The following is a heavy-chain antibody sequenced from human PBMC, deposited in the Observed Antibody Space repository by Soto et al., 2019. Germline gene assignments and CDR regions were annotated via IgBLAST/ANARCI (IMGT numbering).Heavy chain of an antibody. J-gene: IGHJ4*02. Sequence: RASVKVSCKASGYPFTSHHMHWVRQAPGQGLEWMGIINPSGGSTNYAQKFQGRVTMTRDTSTSTVYMELSRLRSEDTAVYYCARAYNYGAFDYWGQGALVTVSS. CDR1: GYPFTSHH. CDR2: INPSGGST. D-gene: IGHD5-18*01. V-gene: IGHV1-46*01. CDR3: ARAYNYGAFDY.